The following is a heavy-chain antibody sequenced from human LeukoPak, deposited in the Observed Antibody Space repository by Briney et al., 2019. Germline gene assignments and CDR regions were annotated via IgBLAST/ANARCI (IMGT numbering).Heavy chain of an antibody. J-gene: IGHJ6*02. D-gene: IGHD4-17*01. CDR1: GYTFTSYG. V-gene: IGHV1-69*13. CDR2: IIPIFGTA. CDR3: ARDDYDDPYYYGMDV. Sequence: ASVKVSCKASGYTFTSYGISWVRQAPGQGLEWMGGIIPIFGTANYAQKFQGRVTITADESTSTAYMELSSLRSEDTAVYYCARDDYDDPYYYGMDVWGQGTTVTVSS.